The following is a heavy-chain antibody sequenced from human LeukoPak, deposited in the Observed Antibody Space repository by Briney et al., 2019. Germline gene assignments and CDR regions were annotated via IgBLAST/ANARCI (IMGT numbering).Heavy chain of an antibody. V-gene: IGHV5-51*01. Sequence: RGESLMISCKGAGYSFTSYWIGWVRQMPGKGLEWMGIIYPGDSDTRYSPSFQGQVTISADKSISTSYLQWSSLKASDTAMYYCARPQWELLQDDAFDIWGQGTMVTVSS. CDR2: IYPGDSDT. J-gene: IGHJ3*02. CDR3: ARPQWELLQDDAFDI. CDR1: GYSFTSYW. D-gene: IGHD1-26*01.